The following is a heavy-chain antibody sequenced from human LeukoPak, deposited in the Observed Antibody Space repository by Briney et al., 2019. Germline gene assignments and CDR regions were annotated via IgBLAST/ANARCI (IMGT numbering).Heavy chain of an antibody. CDR2: ISWIDDK. CDR1: GFSLSTSGVG. CDR3: AHSYGDGYNLPLFQH. J-gene: IGHJ1*01. V-gene: IGHV2-5*01. Sequence: SGPTLVKPTQTLTLTCTFSGFSLSTSGVGVGWIRQPPGKALEWLALISWIDDKRYSPSLQSRLTITKDTSKNQVVLIMTNMDPVDTATYYCAHSYGDGYNLPLFQHWGQGTLVTVSP. D-gene: IGHD5-24*01.